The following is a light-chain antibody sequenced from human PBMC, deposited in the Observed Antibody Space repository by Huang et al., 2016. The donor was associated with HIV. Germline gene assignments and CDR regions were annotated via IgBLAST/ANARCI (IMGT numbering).Light chain of an antibody. Sequence: VLTQSPGSVSVSLGDRVTVSCRASQSGDSGYLAWYQQKAGQSPRLLVYGTSSRAAGIPSRVSGSGSGTEFTLTISRLEPEDFGVYYCHQYGSSKATFGQGTKVDI. J-gene: IGKJ1*01. CDR2: GTS. CDR3: HQYGSSKAT. V-gene: IGKV3-20*01. CDR1: QSGDSGY.